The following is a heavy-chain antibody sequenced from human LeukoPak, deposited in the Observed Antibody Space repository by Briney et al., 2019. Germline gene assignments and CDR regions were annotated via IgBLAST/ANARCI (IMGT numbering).Heavy chain of an antibody. CDR1: GGSISSYY. CDR2: IYTSGST. V-gene: IGHV4-4*07. J-gene: IGHJ6*04. Sequence: SETLSLTCTVPGGSISSYYRSWIRQPAGKGLEWIGRIYTSGSTNYNPSLKSRVTMSVDTSKNQFSLKLSSVTAADTAVYYCARDDNRGYCSGGSCPPMDVWGKGTTVTVSS. D-gene: IGHD2-15*01. CDR3: ARDDNRGYCSGGSCPPMDV.